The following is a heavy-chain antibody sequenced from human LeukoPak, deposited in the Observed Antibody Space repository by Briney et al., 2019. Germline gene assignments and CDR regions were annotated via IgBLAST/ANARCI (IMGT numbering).Heavy chain of an antibody. J-gene: IGHJ3*02. CDR3: ARLRVLDCSGGSCYPRDAFDI. V-gene: IGHV2-70*11. Sequence: RTSGPALVKPTQTLTLTCTFSGFLLSTSGMCVSWIRQPPGKALERLARNDWDDDKYYSTSLKTRLTISKDTSKNQVVLTMTNMDPVDTATYYCARLRVLDCSGGSCYPRDAFDIWGQGTMVTVSS. CDR2: NDWDDDK. CDR1: GFLLSTSGMC. D-gene: IGHD2-15*01.